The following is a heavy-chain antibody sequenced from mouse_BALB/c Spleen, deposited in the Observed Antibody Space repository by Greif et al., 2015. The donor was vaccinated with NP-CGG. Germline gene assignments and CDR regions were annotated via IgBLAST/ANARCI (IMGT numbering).Heavy chain of an antibody. Sequence: EVKLVESGGGLVQPGGSLRLSCATSGFTFTDYYMSWVRQPPGKAPEWLGFIRNKANGYTTEYSASVKGRFTISRDNSQSILYLQMNTLRAEDSATYYCARDTGTFAYWGQGTLVTVSA. J-gene: IGHJ3*01. CDR2: IRNKANGYTT. CDR3: ARDTGTFAY. V-gene: IGHV7-3*02. CDR1: GFTFTDYY. D-gene: IGHD4-1*01.